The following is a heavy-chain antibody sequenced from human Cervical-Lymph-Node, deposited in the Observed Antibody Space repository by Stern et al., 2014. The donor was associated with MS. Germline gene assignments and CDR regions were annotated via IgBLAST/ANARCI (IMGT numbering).Heavy chain of an antibody. CDR2: IYYSVTT. V-gene: IGHV4-59*01. J-gene: IGHJ4*02. D-gene: IGHD6-19*01. CDR3: ARVKYSSGWKETSFDY. CDR1: GDSIATYY. Sequence: QLQESGPGLVKPSETLSLTCTVSGDSIATYYWSWIRQPPGKGLEWIGYIYYSVTTNYNPSLKRRVTMSVDTSKNQFSLNLSSVTAADTAVYYCARVKYSSGWKETSFDYWGQGTLVTVSS.